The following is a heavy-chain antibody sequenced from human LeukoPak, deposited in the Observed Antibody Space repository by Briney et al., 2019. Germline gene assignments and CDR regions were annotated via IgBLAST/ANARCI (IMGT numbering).Heavy chain of an antibody. CDR3: ARELETYYYGSGSYSG. D-gene: IGHD3-10*01. J-gene: IGHJ4*02. CDR1: GFTFSSYG. V-gene: IGHV3-30*02. CDR2: IRYDGSNK. Sequence: PGGSLRLSCAASGFTFSSYGMHWVRQAPGKGLEWVAFIRYDGSNKYYADSVRGRFTISRDNSKNTLYLQMNSLRADDTAVYYCARELETYYYGSGSYSGWGQGTLVTVSS.